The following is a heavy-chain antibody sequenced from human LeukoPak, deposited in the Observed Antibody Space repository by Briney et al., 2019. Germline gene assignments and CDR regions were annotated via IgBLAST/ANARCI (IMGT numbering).Heavy chain of an antibody. CDR1: GGTFSSYA. Sequence: ASVKVSCKASGGTFSSYAISWVRQAPGQGLEWMGGIIPIFGTANYAQKFQGRVTITADGSTSTAYMELRSLRSEDTAVYYCARTKRTNWENWFAPWGQGTLVTVSS. D-gene: IGHD2-2*01. CDR3: ARTKRTNWENWFAP. V-gene: IGHV1-69*13. J-gene: IGHJ5*02. CDR2: IIPIFGTA.